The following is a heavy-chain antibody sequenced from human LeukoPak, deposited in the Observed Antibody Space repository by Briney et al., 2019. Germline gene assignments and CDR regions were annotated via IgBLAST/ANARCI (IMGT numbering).Heavy chain of an antibody. CDR2: ISAYNGNT. V-gene: IGHV1-18*01. CDR1: GYTFTSYG. J-gene: IGHJ6*02. Sequence: GASVKVSCKASGYTFTSYGISWVRQAPGQGLEWMGWISAYNGNTNYAQKLQGRVTVTTDTSTSTAYMELRSLRSDDTAVYYCARALKKWFGELFSNGYYGMDVWGQGTTVTVSS. CDR3: ARALKKWFGELFSNGYYGMDV. D-gene: IGHD3-10*01.